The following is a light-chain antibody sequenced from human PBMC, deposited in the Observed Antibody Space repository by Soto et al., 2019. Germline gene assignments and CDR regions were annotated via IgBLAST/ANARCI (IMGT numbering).Light chain of an antibody. CDR3: AVWDDSLDGWV. J-gene: IGLJ3*02. V-gene: IGLV1-44*01. CDR1: SSNIGSHV. CDR2: TNN. Sequence: QSVLTQPPSASGTPGQRVTITCSGSSSNIGSHVVYWYQQLAGTAPKLLMYTNNQRPSGVPDRFSGSKSGTSASLASSGLQSEDEADYYCAVWDDSLDGWVFGGETKLTVL.